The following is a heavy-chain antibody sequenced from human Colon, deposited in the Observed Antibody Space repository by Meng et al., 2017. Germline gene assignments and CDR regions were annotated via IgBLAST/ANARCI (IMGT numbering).Heavy chain of an antibody. D-gene: IGHD5-18*01. Sequence: VPVYESGQPRVKVSVTLTPTGDVCGGSASNSNWWSCVRQATGKGLEWIGEIYHSGNTNYNPSLKSRFTISVDKSKNQFSLKVSSVTAADTAVYSCASRGFSYGYVSFWGQGTLVTVSS. CDR1: GGSASNSNW. CDR3: ASRGFSYGYVSF. V-gene: IGHV4-4*02. J-gene: IGHJ4*02. CDR2: IYHSGNT.